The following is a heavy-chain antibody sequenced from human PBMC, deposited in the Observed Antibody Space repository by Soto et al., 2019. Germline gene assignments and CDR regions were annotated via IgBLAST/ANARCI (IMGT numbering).Heavy chain of an antibody. CDR2: IKQDGSQK. V-gene: IGHV3-7*03. CDR1: GFTFSTYW. CDR3: ARPYCSGGSCYNWFDP. D-gene: IGHD2-15*01. Sequence: PGGSLRLSCAASGFTFSTYWMGWVRQAPGKGLEWVANIKQDGSQKYYVDSVKGRFTIYRDNAKSSLYLQMNSLRAEDTAIYYCARPYCSGGSCYNWFDPWGQGTLVTVSS. J-gene: IGHJ5*02.